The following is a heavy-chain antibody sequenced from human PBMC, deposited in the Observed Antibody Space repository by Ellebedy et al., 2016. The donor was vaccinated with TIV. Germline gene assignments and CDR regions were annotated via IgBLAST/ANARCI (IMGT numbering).Heavy chain of an antibody. J-gene: IGHJ4*02. V-gene: IGHV3-23*01. D-gene: IGHD6-13*01. Sequence: GESLKISCAASGFTFSSYAMSWVRQAPGKGLEWVSAISGSGGSTYYADSVKGRFTISRDNSKNTLYLQMNSLRAEDTAVYYCARPLFYSSSWYIPLGYWGQGTLVTVSS. CDR3: ARPLFYSSSWYIPLGY. CDR1: GFTFSSYA. CDR2: ISGSGGST.